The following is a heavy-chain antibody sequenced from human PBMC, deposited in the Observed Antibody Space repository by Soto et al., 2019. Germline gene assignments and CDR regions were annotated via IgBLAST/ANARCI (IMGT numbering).Heavy chain of an antibody. CDR2: ISGSNDDT. D-gene: IGHD6-13*01. CDR3: ARLAAAGTGMRY. Sequence: VQLVQSGAEVKRPGASVKVSCKTSGYTFSSYGINWVRQAPEEGLDWVGWISGSNDDTDYAQKFDGRVTLTTDTSTRTAYMELRSLSSDDTAVYYCARLAAAGTGMRYWGQGTQVTVSS. V-gene: IGHV1-18*01. J-gene: IGHJ4*02. CDR1: GYTFSSYG.